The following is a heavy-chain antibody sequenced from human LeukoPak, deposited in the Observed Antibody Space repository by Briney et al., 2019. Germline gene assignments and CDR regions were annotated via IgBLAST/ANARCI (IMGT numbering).Heavy chain of an antibody. J-gene: IGHJ3*02. CDR1: GYTFTSYG. CDR2: ISAYNGNT. V-gene: IGHV1-18*04. Sequence: ASLKVSCKASGYTFTSYGITWVRQAPGQGLEWVGWISAYNGNTNYEQKLQGRVTMTRDTSTSTVYMELRSLRSDDTAVYYCARGIDSASPPLGTFEIWGQGTMVTVSS. D-gene: IGHD1-26*01. CDR3: ARGIDSASPPLGTFEI.